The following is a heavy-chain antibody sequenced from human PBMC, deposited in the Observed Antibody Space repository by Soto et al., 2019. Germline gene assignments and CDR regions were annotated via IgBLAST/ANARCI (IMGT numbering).Heavy chain of an antibody. Sequence: QITLKESGPTLVKPTQTLTLTCTFSGFSLSTSGVGVGWIRQPPGKALEWLALLYWDDDNRYNPSLRSRLTLTNDTSKNQVVLTMTNMDPVDTATYYCAHGSGWLSDYWGQGTLVTGSS. CDR2: LYWDDDN. D-gene: IGHD6-19*01. CDR3: AHGSGWLSDY. V-gene: IGHV2-5*02. CDR1: GFSLSTSGVG. J-gene: IGHJ4*02.